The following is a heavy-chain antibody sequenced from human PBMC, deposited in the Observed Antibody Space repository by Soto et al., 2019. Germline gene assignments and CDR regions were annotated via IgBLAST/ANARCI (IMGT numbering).Heavy chain of an antibody. CDR1: GFHFSSYS. J-gene: IGHJ3*02. CDR3: ARDLSGPRAFDI. Sequence: GGSLSLSCAASGFHFSSYSMNWVRQAPGKGLEWVSYISSVSSTIHYADSVKGRFTISRDNAKNSLFLQMNSLRDEDTAVYYCARDLSGPRAFDIWGQGTMVTVSS. D-gene: IGHD6-25*01. CDR2: ISSVSSTI. V-gene: IGHV3-48*02.